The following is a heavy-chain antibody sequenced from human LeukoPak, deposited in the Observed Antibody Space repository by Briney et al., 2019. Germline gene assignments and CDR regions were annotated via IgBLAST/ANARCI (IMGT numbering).Heavy chain of an antibody. CDR2: ISHSGST. J-gene: IGHJ4*02. CDR1: GYFINSNYY. V-gene: IGHV4-38-2*02. D-gene: IGHD5-24*01. CDR3: ARINTIMATFDY. Sequence: SETLSLTCTVSGYFINSNYYWGWIRQPPGKGLEWIATISHSGSTYYNPSLKSRVTISVETSKNHFSLKLSSVTAADTAVYYCARINTIMATFDYWGQGTLVTVSS.